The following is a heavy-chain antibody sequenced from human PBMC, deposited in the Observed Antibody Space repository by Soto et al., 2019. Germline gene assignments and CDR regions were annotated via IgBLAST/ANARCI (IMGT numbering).Heavy chain of an antibody. D-gene: IGHD2-15*01. V-gene: IGHV3-33*01. Sequence: QVQLVESGGGVVQPGRSLRLSCAASGFTFSSYGMHWVRQAPGKGLEWVAVIWYDGSNKYYADSVKGRFTISRDNSKNTLYLQMNSMRAEDTAVYYCAIVVVTSPFGYWGQGTLVTVSS. CDR2: IWYDGSNK. CDR3: AIVVVTSPFGY. J-gene: IGHJ4*02. CDR1: GFTFSSYG.